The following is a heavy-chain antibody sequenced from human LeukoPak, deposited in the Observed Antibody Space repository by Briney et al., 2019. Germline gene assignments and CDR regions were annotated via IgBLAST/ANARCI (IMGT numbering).Heavy chain of an antibody. J-gene: IGHJ4*02. V-gene: IGHV3-30*02. D-gene: IGHD6-13*01. CDR1: GFTFSTYG. CDR3: AKESSRWQYFDY. Sequence: GGSLRLSCAASGFTFSTYGMHWVRQAPGKGLEWVTFIQYDGSSQYYADSVKGRFTISRENSKNTLYLQMNSLGAEDTAVYYCAKESSRWQYFDYWGQGTLVTVSS. CDR2: IQYDGSSQ.